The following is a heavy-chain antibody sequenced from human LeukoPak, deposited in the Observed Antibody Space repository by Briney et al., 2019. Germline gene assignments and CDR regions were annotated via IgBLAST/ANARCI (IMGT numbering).Heavy chain of an antibody. J-gene: IGHJ4*02. Sequence: GGSLRLSCAAPGFTFSSYAMSWVRQAPGKGLEWVSAISGSGGSTYYADSVKGRFTISRDNYRNTLYLQMNSLRPDDTAIYYCAKDVVGQQWPENYWGQGTLVTVSS. V-gene: IGHV3-23*01. CDR1: GFTFSSYA. CDR3: AKDVVGQQWPENY. CDR2: ISGSGGST. D-gene: IGHD6-19*01.